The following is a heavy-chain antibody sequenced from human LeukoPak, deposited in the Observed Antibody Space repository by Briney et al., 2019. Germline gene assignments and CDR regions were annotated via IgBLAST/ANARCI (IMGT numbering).Heavy chain of an antibody. Sequence: SQTLSLTCTVSGVSISSGSYSWSWIRQPAGKGLEWIGRIYTSGSTNYNPSLKSRVTISVDTSNNQFSLKLSSVTAADTAVYYCARYSTALTKIDYWGQGTLVTVSA. V-gene: IGHV4-61*02. CDR1: GVSISSGSYS. CDR2: IYTSGST. J-gene: IGHJ4*02. CDR3: ARYSTALTKIDY. D-gene: IGHD4-17*01.